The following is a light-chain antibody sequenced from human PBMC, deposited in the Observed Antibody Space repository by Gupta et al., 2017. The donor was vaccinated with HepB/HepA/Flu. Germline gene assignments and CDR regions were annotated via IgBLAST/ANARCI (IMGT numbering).Light chain of an antibody. CDR2: AVT. V-gene: IGLV2-23*02. Sequence: QSALTQPASVSGSPGQSITISCPGTSRDVGSYDLVSWYQLHRGKAPKLMIYAVTKRPSGVSYRFAGSKSDNTAFPTIAGLQAEDDADYFGCSYGGRSTWVFGGGTKLTVL. CDR1: SRDVGSYDL. CDR3: CSYGGRSTWV. J-gene: IGLJ3*02.